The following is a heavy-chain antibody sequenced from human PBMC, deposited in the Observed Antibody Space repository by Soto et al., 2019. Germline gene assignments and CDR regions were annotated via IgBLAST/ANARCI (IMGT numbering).Heavy chain of an antibody. V-gene: IGHV1-3*01. CDR3: ARVGRGYIYFNAFDI. D-gene: IGHD5-18*01. CDR1: GYTFTSYA. CDR2: INAGNGNT. Sequence: QVQLVQSGAEVKKPGASVKVSCKASGYTFTSYAMHWVRQAPGQSLEWMGWINAGNGNTKYSQKFQGRVTITRDTSASTAYMELSSLRSEDTAVYYFARVGRGYIYFNAFDIWGQGTMVTVSA. J-gene: IGHJ3*02.